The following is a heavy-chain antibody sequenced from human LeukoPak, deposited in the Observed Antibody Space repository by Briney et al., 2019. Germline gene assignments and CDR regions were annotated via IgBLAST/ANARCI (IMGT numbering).Heavy chain of an antibody. CDR2: IKEDGSAK. Sequence: GGSLRLSCAASGFTFSNYWMSWVRQAPGKGLEWVANIKEDGSAKHYVDSVKGRFTISRDNAKNSLYLQMNGLRAEDTAVYYCGRVNYGDYRWGQGTLVTVSS. V-gene: IGHV3-7*04. J-gene: IGHJ4*02. CDR3: GRVNYGDYR. CDR1: GFTFSNYW. D-gene: IGHD4-17*01.